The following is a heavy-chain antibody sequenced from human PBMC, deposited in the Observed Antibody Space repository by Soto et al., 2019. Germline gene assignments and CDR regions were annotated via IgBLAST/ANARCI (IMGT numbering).Heavy chain of an antibody. CDR2: IIPILGIA. Sequence: GASVKVSCKASGYIFTSYTISWVRQAPGQGLEWMGRIIPILGIANYAQKFQGRVTITADKSTSTAYMELSSLRSEDTAVYYCARGVPIAAAGHIFDYWGQGTLVTVSS. D-gene: IGHD6-13*01. CDR3: ARGVPIAAAGHIFDY. CDR1: GYIFTSYT. V-gene: IGHV1-69*02. J-gene: IGHJ4*02.